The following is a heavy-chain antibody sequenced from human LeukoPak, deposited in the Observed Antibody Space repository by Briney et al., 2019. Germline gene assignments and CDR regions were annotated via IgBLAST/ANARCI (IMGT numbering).Heavy chain of an antibody. Sequence: GRSLRLSCAASGFTFSSYAMHWVRQAPGKGLEWVAVISYDGSNKYYADSVKGRFTISRDNSKNTLSLQLNSLRAEDTAVYYCAKVGGSYPYYYGMDVWGQGTTVTVSS. CDR3: AKVGGSYPYYYGMDV. J-gene: IGHJ6*02. CDR2: ISYDGSNK. D-gene: IGHD1-26*01. CDR1: GFTFSSYA. V-gene: IGHV3-30*04.